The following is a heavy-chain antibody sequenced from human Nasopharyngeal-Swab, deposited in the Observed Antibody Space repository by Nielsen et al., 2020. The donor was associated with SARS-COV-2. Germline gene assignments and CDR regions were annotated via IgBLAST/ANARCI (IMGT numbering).Heavy chain of an antibody. CDR2: IYYSGST. CDR1: GGSISSGGYY. CDR3: ARRWLSGYSYGEPFDY. Sequence: SETLSLTCTVSGGSISSGGYYWSWIRQHPGKGLEWIGYIYYSGSTYYNPSLKSRVTISVDTSKNQFSLKLSSVTAADTAVYYCARRWLSGYSYGEPFDYCGQGTLVTVSS. D-gene: IGHD5-18*01. V-gene: IGHV4-31*03. J-gene: IGHJ4*02.